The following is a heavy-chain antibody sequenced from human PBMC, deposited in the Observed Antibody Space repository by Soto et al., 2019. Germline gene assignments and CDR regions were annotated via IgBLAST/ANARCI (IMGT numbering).Heavy chain of an antibody. Sequence: GESLKISCKGSGYSFTSYWIGWVRQMPGKGLEWMGIIYPGDSDTRYSPSFQGQVTISADKSISTAYLQWSSLKASDTAMYYCARGAVVYYDALYFDYWGQGTLVTVSS. CDR2: IYPGDSDT. CDR1: GYSFTSYW. D-gene: IGHD3-22*01. CDR3: ARGAVVYYDALYFDY. V-gene: IGHV5-51*01. J-gene: IGHJ4*02.